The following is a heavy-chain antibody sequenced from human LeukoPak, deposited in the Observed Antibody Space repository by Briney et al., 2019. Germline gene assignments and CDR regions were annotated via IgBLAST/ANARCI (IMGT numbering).Heavy chain of an antibody. J-gene: IGHJ4*02. Sequence: GGSLRLACAASGFIVSRNYMNCVRQSPGKGLGWVSVIYSGGNTYYADSVKGRFTISRDNSKNTLNLHMNDLRAADTAVYYCARSWDARLNFDYWGQGTLVTVSS. D-gene: IGHD1-26*01. V-gene: IGHV3-66*02. CDR3: ARSWDARLNFDY. CDR1: GFIVSRNY. CDR2: IYSGGNT.